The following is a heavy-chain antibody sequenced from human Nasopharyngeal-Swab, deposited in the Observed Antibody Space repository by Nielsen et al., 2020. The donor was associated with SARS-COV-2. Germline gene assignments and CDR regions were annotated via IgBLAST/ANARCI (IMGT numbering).Heavy chain of an antibody. CDR1: GGSFLFSS. CDR2: INHSGST. Sequence: SETLSLTCAVYGGSFLFSSFLWLLHPPGKGLGWIGEINHSGSTNYNPSLKSRVTISVDTSKNQFSLKLSSVTAADTAVYYCARTSSGRRFDYWGQGTLVTVSS. CDR3: ARTSSGRRFDY. D-gene: IGHD6-25*01. V-gene: IGHV4-34*01. J-gene: IGHJ4*02.